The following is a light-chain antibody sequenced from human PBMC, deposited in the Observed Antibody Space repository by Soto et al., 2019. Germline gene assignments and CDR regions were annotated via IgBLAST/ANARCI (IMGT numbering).Light chain of an antibody. CDR2: DVY. Sequence: QSVLTQPASVSGSPGQSITISCTGTSSDVGGFNYVSWYQQHPGKAPKLLIFDVYSRPSGISNRFSGSKSGNTASLTISVLQADDEADYYCSSYATSSSYVFGAGTKVTV. CDR1: SSDVGGFNY. CDR3: SSYATSSSYV. V-gene: IGLV2-14*01. J-gene: IGLJ1*01.